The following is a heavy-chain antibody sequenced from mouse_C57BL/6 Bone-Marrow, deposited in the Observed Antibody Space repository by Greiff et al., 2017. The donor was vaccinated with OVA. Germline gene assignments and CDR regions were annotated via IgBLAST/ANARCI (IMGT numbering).Heavy chain of an antibody. CDR2: IRSKSNNYAT. D-gene: IGHD2-3*01. CDR3: VGDGYPFAY. J-gene: IGHJ3*01. CDR1: GFSFNTYA. Sequence: EVQRVESGGGLVQPKGSLKLSCAASGFSFNTYAMNWVRQAPGKGMEWVARIRSKSNNYATYYADSVKDRFTISRDASESMLYLQMNNLKTEDTAMYYCVGDGYPFAYWGQGTLVTVSA. V-gene: IGHV10-1*01.